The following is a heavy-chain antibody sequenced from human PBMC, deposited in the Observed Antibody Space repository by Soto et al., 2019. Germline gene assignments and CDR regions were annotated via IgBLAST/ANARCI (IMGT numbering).Heavy chain of an antibody. CDR1: GYTFTSYG. Sequence: QVQLVQSGAEVKKPGASVKVSCKASGYTFTSYGISWVRQAPGQGLEWMGWISAYNGNTNYAQKIQGRVTMTTDTPTRTAYTALRTRSSDETAVYSCARGVLLWFGDPQGADYWGQGTLVTVSS. CDR2: ISAYNGNT. J-gene: IGHJ4*02. CDR3: ARGVLLWFGDPQGADY. V-gene: IGHV1-18*01. D-gene: IGHD3-10*01.